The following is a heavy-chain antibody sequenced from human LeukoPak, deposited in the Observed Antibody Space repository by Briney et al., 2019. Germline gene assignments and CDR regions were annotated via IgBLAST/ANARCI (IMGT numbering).Heavy chain of an antibody. Sequence: GGSLRLSCAASGFTFSSYWMNWARQAPGKGLEWVASINHNGNVNYYVDSVKGRFTISRDNAKNSLYLQMNSLRVEDTAVYYCGKSMDVWGQGTTVTVSS. V-gene: IGHV3-7*01. CDR3: GKSMDV. CDR1: GFTFSSYW. J-gene: IGHJ6*02. CDR2: INHNGNVN.